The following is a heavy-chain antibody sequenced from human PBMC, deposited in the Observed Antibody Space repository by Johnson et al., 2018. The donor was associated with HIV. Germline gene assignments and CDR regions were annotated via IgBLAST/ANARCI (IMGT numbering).Heavy chain of an antibody. V-gene: IGHV3-20*04. CDR3: ARADTAMVRGAFDI. D-gene: IGHD5-18*01. Sequence: VQLVESGGGVVRPGGSLRLSCAASGFIFDDYGMSWVRQVPGKGLEWVSGINWNGASTGYADSVKGLFTISRDNAKNSLYLQMNSLRADDTALYYCARADTAMVRGAFDIWGQGTMVTVSS. J-gene: IGHJ3*02. CDR2: INWNGAST. CDR1: GFIFDDYG.